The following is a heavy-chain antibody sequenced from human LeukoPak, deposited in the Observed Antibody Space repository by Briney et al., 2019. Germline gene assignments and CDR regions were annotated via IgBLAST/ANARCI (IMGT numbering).Heavy chain of an antibody. V-gene: IGHV1-2*02. CDR1: GYTFTGYY. CDR3: ARDIVAAAGDY. J-gene: IGHJ4*02. Sequence: ASVKVSCKASGYTFTGYYMHWVRQAPGQGLEWMGWINPNSGGTNHAQKFQGRVTMTRDTSISTAYMELSRLRSDDTAVYYCARDIVAAAGDYWGQGTLVTVSS. D-gene: IGHD6-13*01. CDR2: INPNSGGT.